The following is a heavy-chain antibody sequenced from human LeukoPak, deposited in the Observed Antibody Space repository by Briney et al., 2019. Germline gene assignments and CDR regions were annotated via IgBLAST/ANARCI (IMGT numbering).Heavy chain of an antibody. Sequence: ASVKVSCKASGYTFTSYYMHWVRQAPGQGLEWMGIINPSGGSTSYAQKFQGRVTMTRDTSTSTVYMELSSLKTEDTAVYYCTTRAHYYDSSGSTDAFDIWGQGTMVTVSS. CDR2: INPSGGST. J-gene: IGHJ3*02. CDR1: GYTFTSYY. D-gene: IGHD3-22*01. CDR3: TTRAHYYDSSGSTDAFDI. V-gene: IGHV1-46*01.